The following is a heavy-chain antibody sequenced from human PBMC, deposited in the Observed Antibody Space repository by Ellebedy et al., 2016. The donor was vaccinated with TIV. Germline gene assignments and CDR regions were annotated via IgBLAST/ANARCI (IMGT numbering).Heavy chain of an antibody. V-gene: IGHV3-53*01. CDR1: GFTVSNNY. CDR2: IYSGGNT. J-gene: IGHJ4*02. CDR3: ASSPSQGY. Sequence: GESLKISCAASGFTVSNNYMSWVRQAPGKGLEWVSVIYSGGNTFYAESVKGRFPISRDSSQNTLYLQMDSLRAEDTAVYYCASSPSQGYWGQGTLVTVSS.